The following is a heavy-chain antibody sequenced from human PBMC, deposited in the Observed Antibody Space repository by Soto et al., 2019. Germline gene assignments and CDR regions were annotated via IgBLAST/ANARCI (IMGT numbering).Heavy chain of an antibody. CDR1: GYTFTSNG. J-gene: IGHJ4*02. V-gene: IGHV1-18*01. CDR3: ASDILVVPAAMAPDY. Sequence: QVQLVQSGAEVKKPGASVKVSCKASGYTFTSNGISWVRQAPGQGLEWMGWISAYNGNTNYAQKLQGRVTMTTDTSPSTAYRELRSLRSDDTAVYYCASDILVVPAAMAPDYWGQGTPVTVSS. CDR2: ISAYNGNT. D-gene: IGHD2-2*01.